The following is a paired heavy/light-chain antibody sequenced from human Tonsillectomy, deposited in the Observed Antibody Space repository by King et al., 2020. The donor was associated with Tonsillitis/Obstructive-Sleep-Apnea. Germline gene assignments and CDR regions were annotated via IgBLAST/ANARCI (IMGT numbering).Light chain of an antibody. Sequence: QSALTQPRSVSGSPGQSVTMSCTGTTSDVGGYNSVSWYQQHPGKAPKFMIYDVTKRPSGVPDRFSGSKSGNTASLTISGLQAEDEADYYCCSYAGSYSYVFGTGTKVTVL. CDR1: TSDVGGYNS. CDR2: DVT. V-gene: IGLV2-11*01. J-gene: IGLJ1*01. CDR3: CSYAGSYSYV.
Heavy chain of an antibody. Sequence: ESGPTLVKPTQTLTLTCTFSGFSLSTSGVGVGWIRQPPGKALEWLAVIYWDGDKRYSPSLKSRLTITKDTSRNQVVLTMTNMDPVDTATYYCAHLQGLIGYCTTTICYNAFDIWGQGTLVTVSS. V-gene: IGHV2-5*02. CDR1: GFSLSTSGVG. CDR2: IYWDGDK. CDR3: AHLQGLIGYCTTTICYNAFDI. J-gene: IGHJ3*02. D-gene: IGHD2-2*01.